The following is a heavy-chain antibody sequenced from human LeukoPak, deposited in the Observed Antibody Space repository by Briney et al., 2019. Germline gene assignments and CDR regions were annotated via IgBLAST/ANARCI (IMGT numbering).Heavy chain of an antibody. Sequence: SETLSFTCAVSGGSISSGGYSWSWIRQPPGKGLEWIGYIYHSGSTYYNPSLKSRVTISVDRSKNQFSLKLSSVTAADTAVYYCASARGGYDYVDYWGQGTLVTVSS. CDR1: GGSISSGGYS. V-gene: IGHV4-30-2*01. J-gene: IGHJ4*02. D-gene: IGHD5-12*01. CDR3: ASARGGYDYVDY. CDR2: IYHSGST.